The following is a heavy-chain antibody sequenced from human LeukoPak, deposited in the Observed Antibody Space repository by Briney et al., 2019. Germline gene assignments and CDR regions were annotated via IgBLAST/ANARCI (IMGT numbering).Heavy chain of an antibody. Sequence: SETLSLTCTVSGGSISSGSYYWSWIRQPAGKGLEWIGRIYTSGSTNYNPSLKSRVTISVDKSKNQFSLKLSSVTAADTAVYYCAGDTAMVHVWGQGTLVTVSS. J-gene: IGHJ4*02. CDR3: AGDTAMVHV. D-gene: IGHD5-18*01. V-gene: IGHV4-61*02. CDR2: IYTSGST. CDR1: GGSISSGSYY.